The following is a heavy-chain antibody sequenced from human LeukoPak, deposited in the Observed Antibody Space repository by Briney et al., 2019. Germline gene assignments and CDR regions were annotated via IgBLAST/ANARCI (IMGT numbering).Heavy chain of an antibody. CDR3: ARVANDAFDI. V-gene: IGHV1-46*01. Sequence: SVKVSCKASGYTFSSYYIHWLRQAPGQGLEWMGIINPGGGSTDYAQKFQGRVTMTRNTSISTAYMELSSLRSEDTAVYYCARVANDAFDIWGQGTMVTVSS. J-gene: IGHJ3*02. CDR1: GYTFSSYY. CDR2: INPGGGST.